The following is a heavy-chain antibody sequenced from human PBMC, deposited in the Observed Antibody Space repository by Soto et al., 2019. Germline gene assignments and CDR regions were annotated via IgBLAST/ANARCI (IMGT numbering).Heavy chain of an antibody. Sequence: GGSLRLSCAASDVTFSNYVMNWVRQAPGKGLEWISSISTSSSYIYYADSVKGRFTISRDNARKSLFLQMNSLKVEDTAVYFWARESPAETRGNWLDPWGQGTLVTVSS. CDR1: DVTFSNYV. CDR2: ISTSSSYI. V-gene: IGHV3-21*01. J-gene: IGHJ5*02. D-gene: IGHD3-10*01. CDR3: ARESPAETRGNWLDP.